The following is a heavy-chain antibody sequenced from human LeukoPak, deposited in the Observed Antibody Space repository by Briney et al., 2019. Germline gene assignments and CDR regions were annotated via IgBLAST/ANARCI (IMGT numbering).Heavy chain of an antibody. D-gene: IGHD3-10*01. CDR3: ARARKSGGITMIRGVKDRGWFDP. CDR1: GFTFSSYG. V-gene: IGHV3-30*02. J-gene: IGHJ5*02. CDR2: IRYDGSNK. Sequence: GGSLRLSCAASGFTFSSYGIRWVRQAPGKGLEWVAFIRYDGSNKYYTDSVKGRFTISRDNSKNTLYLQMNSLRAEDTAVYYCARARKSGGITMIRGVKDRGWFDPWGQGTLVTVSS.